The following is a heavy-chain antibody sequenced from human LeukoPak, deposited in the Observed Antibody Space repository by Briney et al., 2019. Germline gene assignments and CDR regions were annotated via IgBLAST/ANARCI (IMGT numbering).Heavy chain of an antibody. D-gene: IGHD5-24*01. CDR1: GFTFSSYA. V-gene: IGHV3-30*01. J-gene: IGHJ4*02. CDR3: AREGDGYNFDY. Sequence: GESLRLSCAASGFTFSSYAMHWVRQAPGKGLEWVAVISYDGSNKYYADSVKGRFTISRDNSKKTLYLQMNSLRAEDTAVYYCAREGDGYNFDYWGQGTLVTVSS. CDR2: ISYDGSNK.